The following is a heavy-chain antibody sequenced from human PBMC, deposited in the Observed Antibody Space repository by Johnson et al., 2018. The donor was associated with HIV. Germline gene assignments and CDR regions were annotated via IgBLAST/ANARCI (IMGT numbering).Heavy chain of an antibody. Sequence: QVQLLESGGGVVRPGGSLRLSCAASGFTVSSNYMSWVRQAPGKGLEWVSVISYDGRNKYYADSVKGRFTISRDNSKNTLYLQMNSLRAEDTAVYHCARVRPPGLLDAIDIWGQGTMVTVSS. V-gene: IGHV3-30*03. CDR1: GFTVSSNY. J-gene: IGHJ3*02. CDR2: ISYDGRNK. CDR3: ARVRPPGLLDAIDI.